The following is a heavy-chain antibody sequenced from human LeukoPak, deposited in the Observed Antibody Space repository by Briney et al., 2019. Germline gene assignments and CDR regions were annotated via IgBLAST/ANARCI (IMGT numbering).Heavy chain of an antibody. V-gene: IGHV3-20*04. J-gene: IGHJ3*02. CDR1: GFTFSSYA. D-gene: IGHD3-22*01. CDR3: ASDRRSDSSGYAFDI. Sequence: GGSLRLSCAASGFTFSSYAMSWVRQAPGKGLEWVSGINWNGDNTVYADSVKGRFTISRDNAKNSLYLQMNSLGAEDTAFYYCASDRRSDSSGYAFDIWGQGTMVTVSS. CDR2: INWNGDNT.